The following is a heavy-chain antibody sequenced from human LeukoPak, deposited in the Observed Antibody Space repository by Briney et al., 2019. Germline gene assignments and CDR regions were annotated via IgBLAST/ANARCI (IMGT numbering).Heavy chain of an antibody. J-gene: IGHJ4*02. CDR1: GDNFNNYA. Sequence: SVKVSCKGSGDNFNNYATTWVRQAPGQGFEWMGSIIPYLNMITYAQKFQGRVTITADKSTNTVYMDLGKLRFDDTAVYYCAREGSTVTSLGFWGQGSLVTVSS. D-gene: IGHD4-17*01. CDR2: IIPYLNMI. CDR3: AREGSTVTSLGF. V-gene: IGHV1-69*04.